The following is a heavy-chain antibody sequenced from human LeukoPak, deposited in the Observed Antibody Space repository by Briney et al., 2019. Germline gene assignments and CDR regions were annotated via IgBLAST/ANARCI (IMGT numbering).Heavy chain of an antibody. V-gene: IGHV1-2*02. Sequence: ASVKVSRKASRYTFTGYYMHWVRQAPGQGLEWMGWINPNSGGTNYAQKFQGRVTMTRDTSISTAYMELSRLRSDDTAVYYCARDLGRLGYCSGGSCYHDYWGQGTLVTVSS. D-gene: IGHD2-15*01. CDR2: INPNSGGT. CDR3: ARDLGRLGYCSGGSCYHDY. CDR1: RYTFTGYY. J-gene: IGHJ4*02.